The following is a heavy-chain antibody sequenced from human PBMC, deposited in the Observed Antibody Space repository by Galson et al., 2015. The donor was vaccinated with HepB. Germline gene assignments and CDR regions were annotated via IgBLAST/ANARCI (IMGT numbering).Heavy chain of an antibody. CDR1: GFTFSSYS. Sequence: SLRLSCAASGFTFSSYSMNWVRQAPGKGLEWVSSISSSSSYIYYADSVKDRFTISRDNAKNSLYLQMNSLRAEDTAVYYCARESIVRWFDPWGQGTLVTVSS. CDR3: ARESIVRWFDP. CDR2: ISSSSSYI. D-gene: IGHD2-8*01. V-gene: IGHV3-21*01. J-gene: IGHJ5*02.